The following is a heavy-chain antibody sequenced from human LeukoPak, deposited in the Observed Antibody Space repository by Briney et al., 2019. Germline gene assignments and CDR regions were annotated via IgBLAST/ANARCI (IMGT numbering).Heavy chain of an antibody. D-gene: IGHD4-17*01. V-gene: IGHV3-73*01. Sequence: GGSLRLSCAASGFTFINAWMAWVRQAPGKGLEWVGRIRSKANSYATAYAASVKGRFTISRDDSKNTAYLQMNSLKTEDTAVYYCTRLDDYGDWFDPWGQGTLVTVSS. CDR3: TRLDDYGDWFDP. J-gene: IGHJ5*02. CDR2: IRSKANSYAT. CDR1: GFTFINAW.